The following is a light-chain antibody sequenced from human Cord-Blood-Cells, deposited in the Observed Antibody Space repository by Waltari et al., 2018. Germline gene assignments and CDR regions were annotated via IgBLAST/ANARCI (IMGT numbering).Light chain of an antibody. J-gene: IGKJ1*01. CDR2: KAS. CDR3: QQYNSYTWT. Sequence: DIQMTQSPSTLSASVGDRFTITCRASQSISSWLAWYQQKPGKAPKLLIYKASILESAVPERFSGSGSGTEFTLTISSLQPDDFATYYCQQYNSYTWTFGQGTKVEIK. V-gene: IGKV1-5*03. CDR1: QSISSW.